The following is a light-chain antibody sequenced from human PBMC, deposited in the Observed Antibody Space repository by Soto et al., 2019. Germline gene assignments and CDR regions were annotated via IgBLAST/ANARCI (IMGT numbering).Light chain of an antibody. V-gene: IGKV3-20*01. Sequence: EIVLTQSPGTLSLSPGERATLSCRASQSVSSSYLAWYQQKPGKAHRLLIYGASSRATGIPDRFSGSGSGTDFTLTISRLEPEDFAVYYCQQYGSSPYTFGQGTKLEIK. CDR1: QSVSSSY. J-gene: IGKJ2*01. CDR2: GAS. CDR3: QQYGSSPYT.